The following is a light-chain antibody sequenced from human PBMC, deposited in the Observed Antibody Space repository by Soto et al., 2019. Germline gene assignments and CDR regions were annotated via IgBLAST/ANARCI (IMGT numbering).Light chain of an antibody. J-gene: IGLJ2*01. CDR2: YDN. CDR3: QVWDSGSDHPV. V-gene: IGLV3-21*04. CDR1: NIGSFN. Sequence: SYELTQPPSVSVAPGWTASLTCGGNNIGSFNVHWYQQRPRQAPVLVMYYDNDRPSGIPERFSGSNSRNTATLTISGVEAGDEADYYCQVWDSGSDHPVFGGGTKLTVL.